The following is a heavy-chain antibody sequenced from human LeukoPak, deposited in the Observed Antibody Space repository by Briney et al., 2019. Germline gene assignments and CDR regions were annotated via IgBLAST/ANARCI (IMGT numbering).Heavy chain of an antibody. D-gene: IGHD6-13*01. J-gene: IGHJ6*02. V-gene: IGHV4-39*07. CDR3: GRAQQGAAGGRYYYHGVDV. Sequence: SGPGLVKPSETLSLTCTVSGGSISSSSYYWGWIRQPPGKGLEWIGSTYYSGSTYYNPSLKSRVIISVDTSKNQFSLKLSSVTAADTAVYYCGRAQQGAAGGRYYYHGVDVWGQGTTVTVSS. CDR1: GGSISSSSYY. CDR2: TYYSGST.